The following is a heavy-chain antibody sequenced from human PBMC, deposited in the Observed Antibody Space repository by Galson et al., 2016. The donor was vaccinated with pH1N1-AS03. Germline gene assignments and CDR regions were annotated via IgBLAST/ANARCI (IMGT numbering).Heavy chain of an antibody. D-gene: IGHD6-19*01. CDR1: GFILSNYA. V-gene: IGHV3-23*01. CDR2: ISPTCP. J-gene: IGHJ4*02. CDR3: AREINYGRGWYSVDY. Sequence: SLRLSCAASGFILSNYAMTWVRQAPGKGLEWVSAISPTCPHYAVSGKGRFTISRDNSKNTVYLQMNRLRGEDTAFYFCAREINYGRGWYSVDYWGQGTLVTVSS.